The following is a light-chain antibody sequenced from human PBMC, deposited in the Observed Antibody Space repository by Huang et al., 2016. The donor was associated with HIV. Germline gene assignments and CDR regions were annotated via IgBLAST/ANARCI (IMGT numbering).Light chain of an antibody. V-gene: IGKV1-39*01. J-gene: IGKJ2*01. CDR3: HQSYVSPQT. Sequence: DVELTQSPSSLSASVGDRITITCRASHNIIKYLNWYQQIPGEAPRLLIYAASNLQSGVPSRFTGSGSGTDFALTITGLRPEDFATYYCHQSYVSPQTFGQGT. CDR2: AAS. CDR1: HNIIKY.